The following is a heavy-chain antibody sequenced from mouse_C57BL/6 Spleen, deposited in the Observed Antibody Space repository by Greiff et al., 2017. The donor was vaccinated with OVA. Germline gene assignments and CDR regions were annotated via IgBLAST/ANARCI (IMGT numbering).Heavy chain of an antibody. D-gene: IGHD1-1*01. CDR3: ARWASYGSSPNYFDY. J-gene: IGHJ2*01. CDR2: IDPNSGGT. Sequence: QVQLQQSGAELVKPGASVKLSCKASGYTFTSYWMHWVKQRPGRGLEWIGRIDPNSGGTKYNVKFKSKATLTVDKPSSTAYMQLSSLTSEDSAVYYCARWASYGSSPNYFDYWGQGTTLTVSS. V-gene: IGHV1-72*01. CDR1: GYTFTSYW.